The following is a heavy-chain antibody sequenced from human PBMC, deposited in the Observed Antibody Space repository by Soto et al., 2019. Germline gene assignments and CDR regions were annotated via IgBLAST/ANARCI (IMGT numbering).Heavy chain of an antibody. Sequence: EVQLVESGGGLVQPGGSLRLSCAASGSIFSSYWMHWVRQAPGKGLVWVSRTNNDGSSTRYADSVKGRFTISRDNAKNTLYLQMNSLRVEDTAVYYCAGLYGKFKYWGQGTLVTVSS. CDR3: AGLYGKFKY. V-gene: IGHV3-74*01. J-gene: IGHJ4*02. D-gene: IGHD4-17*01. CDR1: GSIFSSYW. CDR2: TNNDGSST.